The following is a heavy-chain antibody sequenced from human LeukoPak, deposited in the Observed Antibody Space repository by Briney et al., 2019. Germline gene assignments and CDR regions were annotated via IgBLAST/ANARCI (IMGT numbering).Heavy chain of an antibody. CDR1: GFTFNSYA. D-gene: IGHD3-22*01. Sequence: GGSLRLSCAASGFTFNSYAMTWVRQAPGKGLEWVSHVSGSGGITYYADSVKGRFSISRDNSKNTLYLQMNGLRAEDTAVYYCAKTTAGNSSGRYPGWPVDYWGQGTLVTVSS. V-gene: IGHV3-23*01. J-gene: IGHJ4*02. CDR3: AKTTAGNSSGRYPGWPVDY. CDR2: VSGSGGIT.